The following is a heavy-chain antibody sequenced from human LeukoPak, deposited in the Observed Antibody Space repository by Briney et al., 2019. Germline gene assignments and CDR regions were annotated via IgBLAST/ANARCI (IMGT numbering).Heavy chain of an antibody. D-gene: IGHD1-26*01. CDR3: ARGGRGAFDI. J-gene: IGHJ3*02. CDR2: IYYSGST. Sequence: SETLSLTCTVSGGSISSGDYYWSWIPQPPGKGLEWIGYIYYSGSTFYNPSLKSRVTISIDTSKNQFSLKLISVTAADTAVYYCARGGRGAFDIWGQGTKVTVSP. CDR1: GGSISSGDYY. V-gene: IGHV4-30-4*01.